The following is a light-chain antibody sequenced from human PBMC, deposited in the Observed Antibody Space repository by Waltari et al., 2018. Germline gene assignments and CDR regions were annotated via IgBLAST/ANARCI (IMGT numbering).Light chain of an antibody. CDR2: DAT. Sequence: EIVLTQSPATLSWSPGEGATRPCRASQSISTHFGWYQQKPAQSPRLVIYDATKRATGLPARFSGSGSGTDFTLTISSLEPEEFAVYCCQQRYSWPLTFGPGTKVEF. CDR1: QSISTH. CDR3: QQRYSWPLT. J-gene: IGKJ1*01. V-gene: IGKV3-11*01.